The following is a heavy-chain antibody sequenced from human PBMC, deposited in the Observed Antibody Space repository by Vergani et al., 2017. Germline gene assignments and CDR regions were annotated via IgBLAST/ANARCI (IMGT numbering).Heavy chain of an antibody. D-gene: IGHD4-11*01. CDR1: GFTFSAYS. CDR2: IGFSDNSI. Sequence: DVRLVESGGGVVQPGGSLRLSCAASGFTFSAYSMNWVRQTPGKGLEWISYIGFSDNSIYYADSVMGRFAISRDNARNLLFLQMNSLSADDSALYFCVRDPDYSTFDSWGQGTLVTVS. J-gene: IGHJ4*02. CDR3: VRDPDYSTFDS. V-gene: IGHV3-48*01.